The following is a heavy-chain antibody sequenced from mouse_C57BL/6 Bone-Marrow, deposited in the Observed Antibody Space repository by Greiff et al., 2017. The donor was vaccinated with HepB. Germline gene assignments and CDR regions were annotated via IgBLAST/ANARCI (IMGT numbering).Heavy chain of an antibody. V-gene: IGHV14-4*01. CDR3: TTGYGDYYAMDY. CDR2: IDPENGDT. Sequence: EVQLQQSGAELVRPGASVKLSCTASGFNIKDDYMHWVKQRPEQGLEWIGWIDPENGDTEYASKFQGKATITADTSSNTAYLQLSSLTSEDTAVYYCTTGYGDYYAMDYWGQGTSVTVSS. D-gene: IGHD1-2*01. J-gene: IGHJ4*01. CDR1: GFNIKDDY.